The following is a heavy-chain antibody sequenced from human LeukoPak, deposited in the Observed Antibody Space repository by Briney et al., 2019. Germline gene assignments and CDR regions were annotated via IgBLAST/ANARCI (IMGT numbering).Heavy chain of an antibody. CDR3: ARASPHYRDGSGYPLHGCYFDL. CDR1: GGSISGYY. D-gene: IGHD3-22*01. J-gene: IGHJ2*01. CDR2: IYYSGST. Sequence: SETLSLTCSVSGGSISGYYWSWIRQPPGKGLEWIGHIYYSGSTNYNPSLKSRVTISVDTSKKQFSLKLSFVTAADTAVHYCARASPHYRDGSGYPLHGCYFDLWGRGTLVTVSS. V-gene: IGHV4-59*01.